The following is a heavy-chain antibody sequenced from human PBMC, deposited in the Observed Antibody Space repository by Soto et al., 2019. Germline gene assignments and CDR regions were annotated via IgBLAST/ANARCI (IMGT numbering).Heavy chain of an antibody. Sequence: ASVKVSCKASGYTFTGYYMHWVRQAPGQGLEWMGWINPNSGGTNYAQKFQGWVTMTRDTSISTAYMELSRLRSDDTAVYYCARGAEWLRSSTPSYYYMDVWGKGTTVTVSS. CDR2: INPNSGGT. CDR1: GYTFTGYY. D-gene: IGHD5-12*01. V-gene: IGHV1-2*04. CDR3: ARGAEWLRSSTPSYYYMDV. J-gene: IGHJ6*03.